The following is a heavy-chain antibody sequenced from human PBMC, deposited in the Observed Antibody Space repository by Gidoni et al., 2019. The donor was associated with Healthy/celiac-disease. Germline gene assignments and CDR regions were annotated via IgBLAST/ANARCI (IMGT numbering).Heavy chain of an antibody. CDR1: GFTFSSYA. V-gene: IGHV3-23*01. CDR2: ISGSGGST. Sequence: EVQLLESGGGLVQPGGSLRLSCAASGFTFSSYAMSWVRQAPGKGLEWGSAISGSGGSTYYADSVKGRFTISRDNSKNTLYLQMNSLRAEDTAVYYCAKDGGIQYSSGWGFDYWGQGTLVTVSS. CDR3: AKDGGIQYSSGWGFDY. J-gene: IGHJ4*02. D-gene: IGHD6-19*01.